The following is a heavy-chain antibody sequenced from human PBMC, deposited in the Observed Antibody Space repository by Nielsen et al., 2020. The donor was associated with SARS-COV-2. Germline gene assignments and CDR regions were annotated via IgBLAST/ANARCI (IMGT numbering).Heavy chain of an antibody. Sequence: VRQMPGKGLEWVSSISSSSSYIYYADSVKGRFTISRDNAKNSLCLQMNSLRAEDTAVYYCARGQNIVVVPAAKDYYYYYMDVWGKGTTVTVSS. D-gene: IGHD2-2*01. V-gene: IGHV3-21*01. J-gene: IGHJ6*03. CDR3: ARGQNIVVVPAAKDYYYYYMDV. CDR2: ISSSSSYI.